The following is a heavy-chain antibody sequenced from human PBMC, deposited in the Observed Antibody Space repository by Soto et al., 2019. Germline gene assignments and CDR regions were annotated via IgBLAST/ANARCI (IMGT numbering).Heavy chain of an antibody. CDR3: ARGTTKYYYAYGPGVLGYWFDP. V-gene: IGHV4-30-2*01. J-gene: IGHJ5*02. D-gene: IGHD3-10*01. Sequence: SETLSLTCAVSGGSISSGGYSWSWIRQPPGKGLEWIGYIYHSGSTYYNPSLKSRVTISVDRSKNQFSLKLSSVTAADTAVYYCARGTTKYYYAYGPGVLGYWFDPWGQGTLVTAPQ. CDR1: GGSISSGGYS. CDR2: IYHSGST.